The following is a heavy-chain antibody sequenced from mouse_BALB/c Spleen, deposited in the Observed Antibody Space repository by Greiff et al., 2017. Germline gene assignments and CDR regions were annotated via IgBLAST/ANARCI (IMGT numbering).Heavy chain of an antibody. D-gene: IGHD1-2*01. V-gene: IGHV14-3*02. J-gene: IGHJ4*01. CDR2: IDPANGNT. CDR1: GFNIKDTY. CDR3: AFTAYYAMDD. Sequence: EVQLQQSGAELVKPGASVKLSCTASGFNIKDTYMHWVKQRPEQGLEWIGRIDPANGNTKYDPKFQGKATITADTSSNTAYLQLSSLTSEDTAVYYCAFTAYYAMDDWGQGTSVTVSS.